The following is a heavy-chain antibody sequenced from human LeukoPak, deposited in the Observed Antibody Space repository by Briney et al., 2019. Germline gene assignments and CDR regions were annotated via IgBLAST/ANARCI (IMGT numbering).Heavy chain of an antibody. V-gene: IGHV3-74*01. Sequence: GGSLRLSCAASGFSLTTYAMGWVRQAPGKGLVWVSHINSDGSSTTYADSVKGRFTISRDNAKNTLYLQMNSLRVEDTAVYYCARAGRGLRYFDWLTYDYWGQGTLVTVSS. CDR3: ARAGRGLRYFDWLTYDY. CDR1: GFSLTTYA. D-gene: IGHD3-9*01. CDR2: INSDGSST. J-gene: IGHJ4*02.